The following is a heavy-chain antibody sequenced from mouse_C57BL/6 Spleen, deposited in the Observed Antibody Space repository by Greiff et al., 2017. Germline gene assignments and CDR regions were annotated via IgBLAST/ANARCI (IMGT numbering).Heavy chain of an antibody. V-gene: IGHV14-2*01. Sequence: DVQLQESGAELVKPGASVKLSCTASGFNIKDYYMHWVKQRTEQGLEWIGRIDPEDGETKYAPKFQGKATITADTSSNTAYLQLSSLTSEDTAVYYCAGDSSGPAWFAYWGQGTLVTVSA. J-gene: IGHJ3*01. D-gene: IGHD3-2*02. CDR2: IDPEDGET. CDR1: GFNIKDYY. CDR3: AGDSSGPAWFAY.